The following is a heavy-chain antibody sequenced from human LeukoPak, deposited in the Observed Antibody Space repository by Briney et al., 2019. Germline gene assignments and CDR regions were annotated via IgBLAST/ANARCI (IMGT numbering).Heavy chain of an antibody. Sequence: ASVKVSCKTSGYTFTGYYIHWVRQAPGQGPEWMGWINPNSGGTNYAQKFQGRVTMTRDTSISTAYMELSRLRSDDTAVYYCARALYYYDSSGLYYYYGMDVWGQGTTVTVSS. D-gene: IGHD3-22*01. J-gene: IGHJ6*02. CDR2: INPNSGGT. CDR1: GYTFTGYY. CDR3: ARALYYYDSSGLYYYYGMDV. V-gene: IGHV1-2*02.